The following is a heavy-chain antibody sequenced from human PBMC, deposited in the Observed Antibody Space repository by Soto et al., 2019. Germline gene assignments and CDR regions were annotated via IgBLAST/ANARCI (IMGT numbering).Heavy chain of an antibody. D-gene: IGHD3-3*01. J-gene: IGHJ6*02. V-gene: IGHV3-30*01. CDR3: AKDRITIFGVVHALYAMDV. CDR1: GFNFGRFA. Sequence: GSLRLSCKGSGFNFGRFAMDWVRQVPGKGLEWLSVMSYDGNKKYYADSVKGRFTISRDNSKNTLFLQMNSLRPYDTALYYCAKDRITIFGVVHALYAMDVWGQGTTVT. CDR2: MSYDGNKK.